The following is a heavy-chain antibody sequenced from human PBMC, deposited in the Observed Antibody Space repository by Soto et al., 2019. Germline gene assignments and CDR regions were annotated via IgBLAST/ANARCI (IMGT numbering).Heavy chain of an antibody. CDR3: RVTGVSEVDY. D-gene: IGHD2-8*01. J-gene: IGHJ4*02. V-gene: IGHV1-2*02. CDR2: IYPDSGGT. Sequence: QVQLVQSGAEVKKPGASVKVSCRTSGYTFSGFYIHWVRQAPGQGLESMGWIYPDSGGTDYAQKFQGRVTMTRDTSISTAYMELSRLRSDDTAIYYCRVTGVSEVDYWGQGTLVTVSS. CDR1: GYTFSGFY.